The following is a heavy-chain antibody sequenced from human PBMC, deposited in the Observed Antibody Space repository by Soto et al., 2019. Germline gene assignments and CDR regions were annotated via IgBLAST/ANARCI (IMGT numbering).Heavy chain of an antibody. V-gene: IGHV1-2*04. CDR2: INPNRGGT. CDR3: ARGEGGPRWGSIDY. Sequence: ASEKLSCKESGGTFRRCSMRWVRQAPGQGLEWMGWINPNRGGTNYAQKFQGWVTMTRDTSISTAYMELSRLRSDDTAVYYCARGEGGPRWGSIDYWGQGTLVTVSS. D-gene: IGHD2-21*01. CDR1: GGTFRRCS. J-gene: IGHJ4*02.